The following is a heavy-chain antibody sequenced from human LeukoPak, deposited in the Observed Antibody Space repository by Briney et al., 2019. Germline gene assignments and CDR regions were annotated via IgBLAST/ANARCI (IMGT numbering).Heavy chain of an antibody. CDR1: GFTVSSNY. Sequence: GWSLRLSCAASGFTVSSNYMSWVRQAPGKGLEWVSVIYSGGSTYYADSVKGRFTISRDNSKNTLYLQMNSLRAEDTAVYYCARLGIEMDYYYYYGMDVWGQGTTVTVSS. J-gene: IGHJ6*02. CDR2: IYSGGST. D-gene: IGHD7-27*01. CDR3: ARLGIEMDYYYYYGMDV. V-gene: IGHV3-53*01.